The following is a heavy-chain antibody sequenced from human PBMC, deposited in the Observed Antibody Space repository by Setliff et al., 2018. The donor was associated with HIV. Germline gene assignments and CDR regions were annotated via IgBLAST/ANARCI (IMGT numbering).Heavy chain of an antibody. CDR3: ARDHVFGSRTGFDP. D-gene: IGHD3-10*01. CDR2: VFHSGSA. J-gene: IGHJ5*02. CDR1: GGPLNSRNW. Sequence: ETLSLPCAVSGGPLNSRNWWSWVRQPPGKGLEWIGEVFHSGSANSNASLRSRVMISVDTSKNQFSLKLSAVTAADTAVYYCARDHVFGSRTGFDPWGPGILVTVSS. V-gene: IGHV4-4*02.